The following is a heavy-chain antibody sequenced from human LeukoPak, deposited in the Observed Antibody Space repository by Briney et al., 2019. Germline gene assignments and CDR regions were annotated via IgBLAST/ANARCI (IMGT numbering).Heavy chain of an antibody. D-gene: IGHD2-15*01. V-gene: IGHV4-39*01. CDR2: IYYSGST. Sequence: SETLSLTCTVSGGSISSSSYYWGWIRQPPGKGLEWIGSIYYSGSTNYNPSLKSRVTISVDTSKNQFSLKLSSVTAADTAVYYCARHVYCSGGSCYQYYFDYWGQGTLVTVSS. J-gene: IGHJ4*02. CDR3: ARHVYCSGGSCYQYYFDY. CDR1: GGSISSSSYY.